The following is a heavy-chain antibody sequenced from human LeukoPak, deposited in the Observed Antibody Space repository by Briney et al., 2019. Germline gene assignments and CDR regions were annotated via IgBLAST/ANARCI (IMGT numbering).Heavy chain of an antibody. CDR1: GFTFSSYG. CDR2: ISYDGSNK. Sequence: GGSLRLSCAASGFTFSSYGMHWVRQAPGKGLEWLAVISYDGSNKYYADSVKGRFTISRDNSKNTLYLQMNSLRAEDTAVYYCAKGAVAGIDYWGQGTLVTVSS. J-gene: IGHJ4*02. D-gene: IGHD6-19*01. CDR3: AKGAVAGIDY. V-gene: IGHV3-30*18.